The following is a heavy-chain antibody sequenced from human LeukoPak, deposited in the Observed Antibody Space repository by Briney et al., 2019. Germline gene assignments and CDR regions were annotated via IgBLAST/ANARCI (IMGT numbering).Heavy chain of an antibody. Sequence: GASVKVSCKASGGTFSSYAISWVRQAPGQGLEWMGVINPSGGNTNSAQKFQGRVTMTRDTSTRTAYMELRSLRSDDTAVYYCARDSSYWGQGTLVTVSS. J-gene: IGHJ4*02. V-gene: IGHV1-46*01. D-gene: IGHD6-6*01. CDR1: GGTFSSYA. CDR2: INPSGGNT. CDR3: ARDSSY.